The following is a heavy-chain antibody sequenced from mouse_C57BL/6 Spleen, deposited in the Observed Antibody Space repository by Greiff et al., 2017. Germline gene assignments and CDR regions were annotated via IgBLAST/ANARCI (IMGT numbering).Heavy chain of an antibody. CDR2: IYPRSGNT. CDR1: GYTFTSYG. Sequence: VQLQQSGAELARPGASVTLSCKASGYTFTSYGISWVTHRTGQGLEWIGEIYPRSGNTYYNEKFKGKATLTADKSSSTAYIELRSLTSEDSAVYFCARRVYDYDVDYYAMDYWGQGTSVTVSS. D-gene: IGHD2-4*01. J-gene: IGHJ4*01. V-gene: IGHV1-81*01. CDR3: ARRVYDYDVDYYAMDY.